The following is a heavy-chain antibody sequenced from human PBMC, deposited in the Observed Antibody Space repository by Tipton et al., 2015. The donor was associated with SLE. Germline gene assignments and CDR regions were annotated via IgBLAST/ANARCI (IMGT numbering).Heavy chain of an antibody. V-gene: IGHV4-4*07. J-gene: IGHJ2*01. D-gene: IGHD4-17*01. CDR2: IYSSGDR. Sequence: TLSLTCTVSGGSISFDYWSWVRQSAGRGLEWSGRIYSSGDRDYNPSLRSRVTMSIDASQNRVSLRLKSVSAADTAVYYCARGSDGEYVRYFDVWGPGTLVTVSS. CDR3: ARGSDGEYVRYFDV. CDR1: GGSISFDY.